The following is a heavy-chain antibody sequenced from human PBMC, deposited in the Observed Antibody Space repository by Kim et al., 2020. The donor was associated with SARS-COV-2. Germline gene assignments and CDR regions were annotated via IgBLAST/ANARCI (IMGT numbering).Heavy chain of an antibody. J-gene: IGHJ5*02. D-gene: IGHD3-10*01. V-gene: IGHV3-74*01. Sequence: RYADSVKGRFTVSRDSAKDTLYLQMNSLRVEGTAVYYCARGTSQAFDRWGQGSLVTVSS. CDR3: ARGTSQAFDR.